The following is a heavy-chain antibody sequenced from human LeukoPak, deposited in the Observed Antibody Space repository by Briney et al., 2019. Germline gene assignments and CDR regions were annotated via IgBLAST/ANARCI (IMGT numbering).Heavy chain of an antibody. D-gene: IGHD2-2*01. Sequence: GGSLRLSCAASGFTFRNYVMNWVRQAPGQGLEWVSAISNGGGSTYYADPVTGRFTISRDNSKNTLYLQMDSLRAEHTAVFYCATLPYCSSTSCPPLGWGQGTLVTVSS. CDR2: ISNGGGST. V-gene: IGHV3-23*01. J-gene: IGHJ4*02. CDR1: GFTFRNYV. CDR3: ATLPYCSSTSCPPLG.